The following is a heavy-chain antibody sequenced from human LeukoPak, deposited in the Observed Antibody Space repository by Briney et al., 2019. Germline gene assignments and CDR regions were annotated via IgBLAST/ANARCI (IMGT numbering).Heavy chain of an antibody. CDR1: GGSISSGGYY. CDR3: ARDQTAAGSRLEY. Sequence: SETLSLTCSVSGGSISSGGYYWSWIRQHPGKGLEWIGCTHHSGSTYYNPSLKSRVTISVDTSKNQFSLKVSSVTAADTAVYYCARDQTAAGSRLEYWGQGTLVTVSS. J-gene: IGHJ4*02. V-gene: IGHV4-31*03. D-gene: IGHD6-13*01. CDR2: THHSGST.